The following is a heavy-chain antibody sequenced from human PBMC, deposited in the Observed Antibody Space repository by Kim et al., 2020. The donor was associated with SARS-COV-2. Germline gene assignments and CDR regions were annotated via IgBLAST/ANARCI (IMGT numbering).Heavy chain of an antibody. V-gene: IGHV4-34*01. CDR1: GGSFSGYY. Sequence: SETLSLTCAVYGGSFSGYYWSWIRQPPGKGLEWIGEINHSGSTNYNPSLKSRVTISVDTSKNQFSLKLSSVTAADTAVYYCARALGSSWYMLYSSGQVLDYWGQGTLVTVSS. D-gene: IGHD6-13*01. CDR2: INHSGST. CDR3: ARALGSSWYMLYSSGQVLDY. J-gene: IGHJ4*02.